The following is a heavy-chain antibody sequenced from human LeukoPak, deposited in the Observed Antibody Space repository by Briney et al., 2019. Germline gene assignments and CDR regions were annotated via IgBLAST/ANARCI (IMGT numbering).Heavy chain of an antibody. Sequence: SVKVSCKASGGTFSSYAISWVRQAPGQGLEWMGGIIPIFGTANYAQKFQGRVTITADESTSTAYMELSSLRSEDTAVYYCARAGYSYYGLGSYFLPWGQGTLVTVSS. V-gene: IGHV1-69*01. D-gene: IGHD3-10*01. CDR1: GGTFSSYA. CDR3: ARAGYSYYGLGSYFLP. CDR2: IIPIFGTA. J-gene: IGHJ5*02.